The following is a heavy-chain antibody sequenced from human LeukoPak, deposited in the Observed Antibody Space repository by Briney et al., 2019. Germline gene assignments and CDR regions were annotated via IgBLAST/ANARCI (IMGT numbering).Heavy chain of an antibody. Sequence: PSETLSLTCTVSGGSISSSSYYWSWIRQPPGKGLEWIGEINHSGSTNYNPSLKSRVTISVDTSKNQFSLKLSSVTAADTAVYYCARGKAYYYGSGSYYKVSTQRTTFDYWGQGTLVTVSS. CDR3: ARGKAYYYGSGSYYKVSTQRTTFDY. D-gene: IGHD3-10*01. CDR1: GGSISSSSYY. J-gene: IGHJ4*02. V-gene: IGHV4-39*07. CDR2: INHSGST.